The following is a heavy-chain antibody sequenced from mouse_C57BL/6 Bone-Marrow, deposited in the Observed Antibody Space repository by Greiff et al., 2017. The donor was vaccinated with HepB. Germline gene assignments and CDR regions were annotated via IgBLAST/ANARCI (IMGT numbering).Heavy chain of an antibody. D-gene: IGHD2-5*01. Sequence: QVQLQQSGAELARPGASVKMSCKASGYTFTSYTMHWVKQRPGQGLEWIGYINPSSGYTKYNQKFKDKATLTADKSSSTAYMQLSSLTSEDSAVYYSARRCSNYAGFAYWGQGTLVTVSA. CDR1: GYTFTSYT. CDR2: INPSSGYT. V-gene: IGHV1-4*01. CDR3: ARRCSNYAGFAY. J-gene: IGHJ3*01.